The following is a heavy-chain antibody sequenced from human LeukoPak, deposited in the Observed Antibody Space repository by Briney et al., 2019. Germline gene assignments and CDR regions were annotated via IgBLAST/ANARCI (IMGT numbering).Heavy chain of an antibody. D-gene: IGHD6-19*01. CDR3: GKDNCWDYNSGPNPEFLH. CDR1: GFIFNNYA. J-gene: IGHJ4*02. CDR2: ISWNSGSI. V-gene: IGHV3-9*01. Sequence: GGSLRLSCAGSGFIFNNYAMHWVRQPPGKGLEWVSGISWNSGSIDYADSVKGRFTISTDNAKNSLYLQMNSLRVEDTAFYYCGKDNCWDYNSGPNPEFLHWGQGGLVSVSS.